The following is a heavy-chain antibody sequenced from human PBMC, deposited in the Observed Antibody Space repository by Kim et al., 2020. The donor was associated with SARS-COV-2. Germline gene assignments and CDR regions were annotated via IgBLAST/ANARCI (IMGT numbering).Heavy chain of an antibody. Sequence: GGSLRLSCAASGFTFGDYAMHWVRQAPGKGLEWVSGISWNSGSIGYADSVKGRFTISRDNAKNSLYLQMNSLRAEDTALYYCAKDFPYYYDSSGYYYTFDYWGQGTLVTVSS. V-gene: IGHV3-9*01. CDR3: AKDFPYYYDSSGYYYTFDY. CDR1: GFTFGDYA. D-gene: IGHD3-22*01. J-gene: IGHJ4*02. CDR2: ISWNSGSI.